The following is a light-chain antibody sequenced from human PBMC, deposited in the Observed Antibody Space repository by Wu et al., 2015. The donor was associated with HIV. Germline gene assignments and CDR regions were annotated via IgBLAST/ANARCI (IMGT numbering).Light chain of an antibody. CDR2: AAS. J-gene: IGKJ4*01. V-gene: IGKV1-39*01. CDR1: QSISSY. CDR3: QRSYSTLT. Sequence: DIQMTQSPSSLSASVGDRATITCRASQSISSYLNWYQQKPGKAPKLLIYAASSLQSGVPSRFSGSGSGTDFTLTISSLQPEDFATYYCQRSYSTLTFGGGPRWRSN.